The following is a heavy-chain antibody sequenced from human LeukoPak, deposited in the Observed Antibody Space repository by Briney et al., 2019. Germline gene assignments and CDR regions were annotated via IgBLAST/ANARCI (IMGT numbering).Heavy chain of an antibody. J-gene: IGHJ4*02. V-gene: IGHV3-23*01. CDR3: AKRAASGAYYFDD. CDR2: ITASGYST. Sequence: GGSLRLSCAASGFTFSSYGMSWVRQAPGRGLEWVSSITASGYSTFYADSVKGRFTISRDNSKNTLYLQLGSLTAEDTAVYYCAKRAASGAYYFDDWGQGTLVSVSS. CDR1: GFTFSSYG. D-gene: IGHD2-15*01.